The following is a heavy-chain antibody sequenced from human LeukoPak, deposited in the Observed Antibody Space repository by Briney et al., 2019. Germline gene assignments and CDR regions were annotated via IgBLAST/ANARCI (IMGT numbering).Heavy chain of an antibody. CDR1: GGSISSYY. Sequence: PSETLSLTCTVSGGSISSYYWSWIRQPPGKGLEWIGYIYYSGSTNYNPSLKSRVTISVDTSKNQFSLKLSSVTAADTAVYYCARDRLVHDYWGQGTLVTVSS. CDR2: IYYSGST. CDR3: ARDRLVHDY. V-gene: IGHV4-59*01. D-gene: IGHD6-19*01. J-gene: IGHJ4*02.